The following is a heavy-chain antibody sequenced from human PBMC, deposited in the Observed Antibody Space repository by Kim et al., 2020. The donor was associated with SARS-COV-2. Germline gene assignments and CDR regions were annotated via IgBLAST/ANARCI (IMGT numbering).Heavy chain of an antibody. CDR3: ASDYGSGSYPNDY. J-gene: IGHJ4*02. CDR2: ISYDGSNK. V-gene: IGHV3-30*04. Sequence: GGSLRLSCAASGFTFISYAMHWVRQAPGKGLEWVAVISYDGSNKYYADSVKGRFTISRDNSKNTLFLQMNSLRAEDTAVYYCASDYGSGSYPNDYWCQGT. CDR1: GFTFISYA. D-gene: IGHD3-10*01.